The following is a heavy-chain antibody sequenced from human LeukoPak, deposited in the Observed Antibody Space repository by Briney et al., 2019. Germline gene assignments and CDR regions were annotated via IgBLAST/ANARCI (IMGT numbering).Heavy chain of an antibody. D-gene: IGHD6-13*01. CDR3: AKARIAAAGTGALDV. CDR1: GFTVSSYG. Sequence: GSLRLSCAASGFTVSSYGMTWVRQAPGKGLEWVSAFSATDGSAQYAESVKGRFTISRDNSKNSLYLQMNSLRDEDTAVYYCAKARIAAAGTGALDVWGQGTRVTVSS. V-gene: IGHV3-23*01. CDR2: FSATDGSA. J-gene: IGHJ3*01.